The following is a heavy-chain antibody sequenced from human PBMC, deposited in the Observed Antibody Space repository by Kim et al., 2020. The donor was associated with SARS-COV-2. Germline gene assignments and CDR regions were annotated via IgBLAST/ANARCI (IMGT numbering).Heavy chain of an antibody. J-gene: IGHJ4*02. V-gene: IGHV1-3*01. CDR3: ARAPGSYSYFDY. CDR1: GYTFTTYA. CDR2: ISAGNDKT. Sequence: ASVKVSCKASGYTFTTYAMHWVRQAPGQRPQWMGWISAGNDKTRYLDQLQGRVTITRDTSASTVYVDLSGLTSEDTAVYYCARAPGSYSYFDYWGQGTLVTVSS. D-gene: IGHD1-26*01.